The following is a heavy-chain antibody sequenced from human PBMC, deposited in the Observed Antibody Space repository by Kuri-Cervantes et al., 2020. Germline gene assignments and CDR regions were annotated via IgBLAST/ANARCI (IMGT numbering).Heavy chain of an antibody. Sequence: SETLSLTCTVSGGSISSSSYYWGWIRQPPGKGLEWIGSIYNSGSTYDNPSLKSRITISVDTSKNQFSLKLSSVTAADTAVYYCARHVLRYFHTDYWGQGTLVTVSS. V-gene: IGHV4-39*01. CDR1: GGSISSSSYY. CDR2: IYNSGST. CDR3: ARHVLRYFHTDY. D-gene: IGHD3-9*01. J-gene: IGHJ4*02.